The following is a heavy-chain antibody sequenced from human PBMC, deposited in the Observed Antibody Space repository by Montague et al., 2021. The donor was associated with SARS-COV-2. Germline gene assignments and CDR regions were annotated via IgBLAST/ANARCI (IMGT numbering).Heavy chain of an antibody. D-gene: IGHD6-19*01. V-gene: IGHV4-34*01. Sequence: SETLSLTCAVYGGSFSGYYWSWIRQPPGKGLEWIGVINHSGSTNYNPSLKSRVTISVDTSKNQFSLKLSSVTAADTAVYYCARQRRGGLVSTPRFFDYWGQGTLVTVSS. CDR3: ARQRRGGLVSTPRFFDY. CDR2: INHSGST. CDR1: GGSFSGYY. J-gene: IGHJ4*02.